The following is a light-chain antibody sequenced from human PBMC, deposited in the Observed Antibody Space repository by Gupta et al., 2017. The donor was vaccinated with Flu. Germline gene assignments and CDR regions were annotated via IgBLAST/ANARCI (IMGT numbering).Light chain of an antibody. CDR2: GPS. V-gene: IGKV3-20*01. Sequence: RATLSCRARQSISRSQIAWYQERPGQAPRLLMFGPSSRATGIPDRFSGSGSGTDFTLTISRLEPEDFAVYYCQQYDDTPPWTFGQGTKVEIK. CDR1: QSISRSQ. J-gene: IGKJ1*01. CDR3: QQYDDTPPWT.